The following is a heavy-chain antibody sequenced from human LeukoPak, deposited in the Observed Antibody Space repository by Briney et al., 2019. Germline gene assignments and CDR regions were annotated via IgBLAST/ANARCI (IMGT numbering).Heavy chain of an antibody. CDR3: ARSKRWLEHYWYFDL. Sequence: PGGSLRLSCSASGFTFSNYPMHWVRQAPGKGLEYVSGISGNGGNTYYANSVKGRFTISRDNSKHTLYLQMGSLRAEDMAVYYCARSKRWLEHYWYFDLRGRGTLVTVSS. CDR1: GFTFSNYP. V-gene: IGHV3-64*01. D-gene: IGHD5-24*01. J-gene: IGHJ2*01. CDR2: ISGNGGNT.